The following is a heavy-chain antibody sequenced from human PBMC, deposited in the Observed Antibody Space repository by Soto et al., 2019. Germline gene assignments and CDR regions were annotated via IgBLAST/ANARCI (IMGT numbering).Heavy chain of an antibody. CDR1: GGSISSGGYY. D-gene: IGHD3-22*01. V-gene: IGHV4-31*03. CDR3: ARVLTLYDSSGYCFDY. J-gene: IGHJ4*02. Sequence: TLSLTCTVSGGSISSGGYYWSWIRQHPGKGLEWIGYIYYSGSTYYNPSLKSRVTISVDTSKNQFSLKLSSVTAADTAVYYCARVLTLYDSSGYCFDYWGQGTLVTVSS. CDR2: IYYSGST.